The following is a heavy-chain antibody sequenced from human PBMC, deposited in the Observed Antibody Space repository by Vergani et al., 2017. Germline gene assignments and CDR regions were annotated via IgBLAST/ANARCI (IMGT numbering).Heavy chain of an antibody. CDR2: IIPIFGTA. CDR1: GGTFSSYA. V-gene: IGHV1-69*01. D-gene: IGHD1-26*01. J-gene: IGHJ5*02. CDR3: AREGRVGATYLHWYGAWFDP. Sequence: QVQLVQSGAEVKKPGSSVKVSCKASGGTFSSYAISWVRQAPGQGLEWMGGIIPIFGTANYAQKFQGRVTITADESTSTAYMELSSLRSEDTAVYYCAREGRVGATYLHWYGAWFDPWGQGTLVTVSS.